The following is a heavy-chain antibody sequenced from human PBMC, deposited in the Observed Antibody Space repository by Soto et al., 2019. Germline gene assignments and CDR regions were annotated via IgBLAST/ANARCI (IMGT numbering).Heavy chain of an antibody. V-gene: IGHV4-4*02. D-gene: IGHD2-21*01. CDR1: GSSISTTDW. CDR3: CKQAPIRTLDS. J-gene: IGHJ4*02. Sequence: QVHLQESGPGLVKPSGTLSLTCIVSGSSISTTDWWTWVRQSPGRGLEWIGRVHHTGNTEYNPSLRGRVEISVDKSKNLFSLSLTSVTAADTATYFCCKQAPIRTLDSWGQGALVTVSS. CDR2: VHHTGNT.